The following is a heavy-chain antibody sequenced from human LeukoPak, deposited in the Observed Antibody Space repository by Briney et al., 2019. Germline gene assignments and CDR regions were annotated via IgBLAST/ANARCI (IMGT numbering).Heavy chain of an antibody. J-gene: IGHJ4*02. D-gene: IGHD6-19*01. CDR3: ARRPVAGHFDY. Sequence: SETLSLTCTVSGGSISNSIYYWGWIRQPPGKGLECIGNIFYSGSTYYNPSLQSRVTISVDTSKNQFSLKLSSVTAADTAEYYCARRPVAGHFDYWGQGTLVTVSS. CDR1: GGSISNSIYY. V-gene: IGHV4-39*01. CDR2: IFYSGST.